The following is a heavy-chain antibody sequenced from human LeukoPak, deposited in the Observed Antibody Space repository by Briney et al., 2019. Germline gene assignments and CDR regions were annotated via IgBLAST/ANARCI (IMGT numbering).Heavy chain of an antibody. CDR1: GFTFSSYE. D-gene: IGHD3-9*01. Sequence: GGSLRLSCAASGFTFSSYEMNWVRQAPGEGLEWVSYISSSGSTIYYADSVNGRFTISRDNAKNSLYLQMNSLRAEDTAVYYCARDSFDWLLSPDYYYGMDVWGQGTTVTVSS. CDR3: ARDSFDWLLSPDYYYGMDV. CDR2: ISSSGSTI. V-gene: IGHV3-48*03. J-gene: IGHJ6*02.